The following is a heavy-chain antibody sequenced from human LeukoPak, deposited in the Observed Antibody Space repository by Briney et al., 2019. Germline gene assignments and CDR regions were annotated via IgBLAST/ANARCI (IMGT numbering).Heavy chain of an antibody. J-gene: IGHJ5*02. V-gene: IGHV4-38-2*01. CDR1: GYSISSGYY. CDR2: IYHSGST. D-gene: IGHD3-22*01. CDR3: ARSFDSSGYYYVNWFDP. Sequence: SETLSLTCAVSGYSISSGYYWGWIRQPPGKGLEWIGSIYHSGSTYYNPSLKSRVTISVDTSKNQFSLKLSSVTAADTAVYYCARSFDSSGYYYVNWFDPWGQGTLVTVSS.